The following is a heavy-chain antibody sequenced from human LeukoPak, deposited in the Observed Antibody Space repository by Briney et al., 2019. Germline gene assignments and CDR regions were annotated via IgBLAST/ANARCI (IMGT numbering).Heavy chain of an antibody. V-gene: IGHV1-8*01. D-gene: IGHD4-17*01. CDR3: ARDSTTVPPNWFDP. J-gene: IGHJ5*02. CDR2: MNPNNGNT. Sequence: ASVKVSCKASGYTFTSYDINWVRQASGQGLEWMGWMNPNNGNTGYPQKFQGRVTITADESTSTAYMELSSLRSEDTAVYYCARDSTTVPPNWFDPWGQGTLVTVSS. CDR1: GYTFTSYD.